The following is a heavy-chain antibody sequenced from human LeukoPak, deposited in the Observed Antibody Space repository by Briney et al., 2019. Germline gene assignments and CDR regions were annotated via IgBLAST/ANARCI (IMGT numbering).Heavy chain of an antibody. J-gene: IGHJ6*03. CDR2: IYSSGST. CDR1: GGSISSYF. CDR3: ARAAMSSYYYGYMDV. Sequence: SETLSHTCSLSGGSISSYFWNWIRRPAGKGLGWIGRIYSSGSTNYRPSLRSRDTMSVDTSKHQFSLNLRLVTAGDRAVYFCARAAMSSYYYGYMDVWGKGATVTDSS. V-gene: IGHV4-4*07.